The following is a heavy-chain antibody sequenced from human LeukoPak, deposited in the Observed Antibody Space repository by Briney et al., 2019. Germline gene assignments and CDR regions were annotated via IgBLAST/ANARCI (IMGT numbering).Heavy chain of an antibody. CDR3: AKDVHSSSSGLGY. Sequence: GGSLRLSCAASGFTFSSYWMSWVRQAPGKGLEWVSLISWDGGSTYFADSVKGRFTISRDNSKNSLYLQMNSLRPEDSALYYCAKDVHSSSSGLGYWGQGTLVTVSS. CDR2: ISWDGGST. D-gene: IGHD6-6*01. J-gene: IGHJ4*02. V-gene: IGHV3-43D*04. CDR1: GFTFSSYW.